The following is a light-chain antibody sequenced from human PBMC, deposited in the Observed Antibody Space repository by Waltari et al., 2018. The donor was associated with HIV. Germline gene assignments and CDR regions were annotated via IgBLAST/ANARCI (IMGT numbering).Light chain of an antibody. CDR3: CSYAGRITSVV. CDR2: EVN. J-gene: IGLJ2*01. CDR1: SSDVGRYNL. V-gene: IGLV2-23*02. Sequence: QSALTQPASVSGSPGQSITISCTATSSDVGRYNLVSWYQQHPGKAPKLMIYEVNKRPSGVSNRFSCSKSGNTASLTISGLQAEDEGYYYCCSYAGRITSVVFGGGTKLTVL.